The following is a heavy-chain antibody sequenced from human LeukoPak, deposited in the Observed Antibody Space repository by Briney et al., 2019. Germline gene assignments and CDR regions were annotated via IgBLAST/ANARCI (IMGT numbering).Heavy chain of an antibody. D-gene: IGHD3-16*01. J-gene: IGHJ4*02. CDR3: ARASGGGTTPSNFDY. CDR1: GFTFSDYY. V-gene: IGHV3-11*01. Sequence: GGSPRLSWAASGFTFSDYYMGWIRQVPGKGLEGVSYISSVGSTKYYADSGKGRFTISRDNAKNSRYLQMNSLGAEATAVYYCARASGGGTTPSNFDYWGQGTLVTVSS. CDR2: ISSVGSTK.